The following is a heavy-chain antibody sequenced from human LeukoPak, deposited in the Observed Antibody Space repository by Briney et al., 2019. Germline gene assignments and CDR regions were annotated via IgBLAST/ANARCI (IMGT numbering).Heavy chain of an antibody. Sequence: SVKVSCKASGGTFSSYAISWVRQAPGQGLEWMGRIIPILGIANYPQKFQGRVTITADKSTSTAYMELSSLRSEDTAVYYCAGAFYCSSTSCYRAAFDIWGQGTMVTVSS. D-gene: IGHD2-2*02. CDR2: IIPILGIA. J-gene: IGHJ3*02. CDR1: GGTFSSYA. V-gene: IGHV1-69*04. CDR3: AGAFYCSSTSCYRAAFDI.